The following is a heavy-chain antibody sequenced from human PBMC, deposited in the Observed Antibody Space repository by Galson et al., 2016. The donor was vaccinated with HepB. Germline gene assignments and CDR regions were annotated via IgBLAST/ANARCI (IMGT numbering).Heavy chain of an antibody. Sequence: SLRLSCAASGFRFSYYGMHWVRQAPGKGLEWVAYISSSSSYIYYADSVKGRFTISRDNAKQSLYLQMNSLRAEDTAVYYCSRAPIEVDGMRHYYYGMDVWGQGTTVTVSS. CDR2: ISSSSSYI. J-gene: IGHJ6*02. CDR3: SRAPIEVDGMRHYYYGMDV. CDR1: GFRFSYYG. V-gene: IGHV3-21*01. D-gene: IGHD6-19*01.